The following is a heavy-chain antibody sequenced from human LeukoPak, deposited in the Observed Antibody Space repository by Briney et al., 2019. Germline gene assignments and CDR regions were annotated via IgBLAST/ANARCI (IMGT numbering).Heavy chain of an antibody. D-gene: IGHD2-2*01. CDR1: GDSVSDGRYY. J-gene: IGHJ3*02. Sequence: PSETLSLTCNVSGDSVSDGRYYWAWIRPHPGKGLEWIGYKYYSGSAKYNPSLKSRLTISIDTSKNLFSLQMSSVTAASTAPYYCGTPYCSGISCLDVFNMRGQGTRVTVSS. CDR3: GTPYCSGISCLDVFNM. V-gene: IGHV4-31*03. CDR2: KYYSGSA.